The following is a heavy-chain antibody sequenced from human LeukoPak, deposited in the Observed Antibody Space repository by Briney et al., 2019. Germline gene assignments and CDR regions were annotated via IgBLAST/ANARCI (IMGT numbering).Heavy chain of an antibody. V-gene: IGHV1-69*13. CDR3: ARALKSETARIGVVILVPYYYGMDV. CDR2: IIPIFGTA. J-gene: IGHJ6*02. Sequence: GASVKVSRKASGGTFSSYAISWVRQAPGQGLEWMGGIIPIFGTANYAQKFQGRVTITADESTSTAYMELSSLRSEDTAVYYCARALKSETARIGVVILVPYYYGMDVWGQGTTVTVSS. CDR1: GGTFSSYA. D-gene: IGHD3-3*01.